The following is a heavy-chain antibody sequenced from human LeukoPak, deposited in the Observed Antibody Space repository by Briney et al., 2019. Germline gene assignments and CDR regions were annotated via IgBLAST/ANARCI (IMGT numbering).Heavy chain of an antibody. CDR3: ARQGGINCSSTRCSYNYYFDY. CDR2: IYPGDSDT. J-gene: IGHJ4*02. CDR1: GYSFTSYW. V-gene: IGHV5-51*01. D-gene: IGHD2-2*01. Sequence: GESLKISCMGSGYSFTSYWIGWVRQMPGKGLEWMGIIYPGDSDTRYSPSFQGQVTISADKSISTAYLQWSSLKASDTAMYYCARQGGINCSSTRCSYNYYFDYWGQGTLVPVSS.